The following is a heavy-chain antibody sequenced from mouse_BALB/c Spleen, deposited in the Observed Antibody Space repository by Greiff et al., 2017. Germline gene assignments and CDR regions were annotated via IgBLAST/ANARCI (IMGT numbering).Heavy chain of an antibody. CDR1: GYTFTSYW. CDR3: ARPIYYDYFLFAY. CDR2: IYPGDGDT. J-gene: IGHJ3*01. D-gene: IGHD2-4*01. Sequence: LQESGAELARPGASVKLSCKASGYTFTSYWMQWVKQRPGQGLEWIGAIYPGDGDTRYTQKFKGKATLTADKSSSTAYMQLSSLTSEDSAVYFCARPIYYDYFLFAYWGQGTLVTVSA. V-gene: IGHV1-87*01.